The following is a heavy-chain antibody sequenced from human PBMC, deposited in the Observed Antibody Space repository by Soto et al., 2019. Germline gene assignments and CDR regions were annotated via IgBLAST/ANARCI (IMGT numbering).Heavy chain of an antibody. CDR3: AHNCGVDCHSVFFY. CDR1: GFTFSNYA. D-gene: IGHD2-21*02. J-gene: IGHJ4*02. Sequence: EVQLLESGGGLVQPGGSLRLSCAASGFTFSNYAMSWVRQAPGKGLEWVSGISGGGGSSYYADSVKGRFTISRDNSKNPLYLQMTTLRAEDTAVYYFAHNCGVDCHSVFFYWGQGTLVIVSS. V-gene: IGHV3-23*01. CDR2: ISGGGGSS.